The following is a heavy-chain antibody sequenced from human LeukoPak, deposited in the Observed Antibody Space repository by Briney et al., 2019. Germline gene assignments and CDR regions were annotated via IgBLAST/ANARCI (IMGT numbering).Heavy chain of an antibody. CDR3: ARDRGYSYSYFDY. CDR2: ISSSSSYI. CDR1: GFTFSSYS. D-gene: IGHD5-18*01. Sequence: KPGGSLRLSCAASGFTFSSYSMNWVRQAPGKGLEWVSSISSSSSYIYYADSVKGRFTISRDSAKNSLYLQMNSLRAEDTAVYYCARDRGYSYSYFDYWGQGTLVTVSS. J-gene: IGHJ4*02. V-gene: IGHV3-21*01.